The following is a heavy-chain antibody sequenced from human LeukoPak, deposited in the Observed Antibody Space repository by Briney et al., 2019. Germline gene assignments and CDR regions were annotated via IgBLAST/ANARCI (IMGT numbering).Heavy chain of an antibody. CDR3: ARDNGIAAAGTWGVFDY. CDR2: ISAYNGNT. Sequence: ASVKVSCKASGYTFTSYGISWVRQAPGQGLEWMGRISAYNGNTNYAQKLQGRVTMTTDTSTSTAYMELRSLRSDDTAVYYCARDNGIAAAGTWGVFDYWGQGTLVTVSS. J-gene: IGHJ4*02. D-gene: IGHD6-13*01. CDR1: GYTFTSYG. V-gene: IGHV1-18*01.